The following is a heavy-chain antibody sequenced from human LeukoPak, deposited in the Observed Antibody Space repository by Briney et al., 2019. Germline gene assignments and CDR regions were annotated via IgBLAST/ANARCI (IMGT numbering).Heavy chain of an antibody. CDR2: IHSGGST. D-gene: IGHD1-26*01. CDR1: GVTVWSNF. Sequence: GGSLRLSCAASGVTVWSNFMTWVRQTPGRGLEWVAIIHSGGSTDYVDSVKGGFTISRDNSKDTFYLQMHSLRAEDTAVYYCARDRSGTYLDYWGQGALVTVSS. J-gene: IGHJ4*02. V-gene: IGHV3-66*01. CDR3: ARDRSGTYLDY.